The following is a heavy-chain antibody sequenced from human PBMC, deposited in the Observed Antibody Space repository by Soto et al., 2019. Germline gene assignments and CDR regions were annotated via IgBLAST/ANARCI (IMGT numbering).Heavy chain of an antibody. D-gene: IGHD3-22*01. V-gene: IGHV1-8*01. J-gene: IGHJ6*02. CDR2: MNPNSGNT. CDR1: GYTFTSYD. Sequence: ASVKVSCKASGYTFTSYDINWVRQATGQGLEWMGWMNPNSGNTGYAQKFQGRVTMTRNTSISTAYMELSSLRSEDTAVYYCARWHTYYYDSSGYHYGMDVWGQGTTVTVS. CDR3: ARWHTYYYDSSGYHYGMDV.